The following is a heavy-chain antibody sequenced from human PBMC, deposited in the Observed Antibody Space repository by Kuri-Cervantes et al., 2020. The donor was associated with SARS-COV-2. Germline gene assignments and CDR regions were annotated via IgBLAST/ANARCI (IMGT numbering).Heavy chain of an antibody. CDR2: IKQGGSEK. V-gene: IGHV3-7*01. CDR3: AREHCSSTSCYGLDY. CDR1: GFTFSSYW. D-gene: IGHD2-2*01. J-gene: IGHJ4*02. Sequence: GESLKISCAASGFTFSSYWMSWVRQAPGKGLEWVANIKQGGSEKYYVDSVKGRFTISRDNAKNSLYLQMNSLRAEDTAVYYCAREHCSSTSCYGLDYWGQGTLVTVSS.